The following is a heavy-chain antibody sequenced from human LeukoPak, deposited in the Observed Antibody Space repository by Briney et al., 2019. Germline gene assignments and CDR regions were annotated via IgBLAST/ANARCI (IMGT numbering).Heavy chain of an antibody. CDR2: IKQDGSEK. D-gene: IGHD3-3*01. CDR3: ARDLRITIFGVVIIYDY. J-gene: IGHJ4*02. CDR1: GFTFSSYW. V-gene: IGHV3-7*01. Sequence: GGSLRLSCAASGFTFSSYWMSWVRQAPGKGLEWVANIKQDGSEKYYVDSVKGRFTISRDNAKNSLYLQMNSLRAEDTAVYYCARDLRITIFGVVIIYDYRGQGTLATVSS.